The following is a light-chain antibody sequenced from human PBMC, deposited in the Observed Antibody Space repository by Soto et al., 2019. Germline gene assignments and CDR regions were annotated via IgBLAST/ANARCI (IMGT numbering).Light chain of an antibody. J-gene: IGKJ5*01. CDR3: QQLYSYPIT. V-gene: IGKV1-9*01. Sequence: DIQLSQSPSFLSASVGDRVTITCRASEGISSYLAWYQQKPGKAPELLIYAASPLQSGVPSRFSGSRSGTEFTLTFSSLQPEDFATYYCQQLYSYPITFGQGTRLEIK. CDR1: EGISSY. CDR2: AAS.